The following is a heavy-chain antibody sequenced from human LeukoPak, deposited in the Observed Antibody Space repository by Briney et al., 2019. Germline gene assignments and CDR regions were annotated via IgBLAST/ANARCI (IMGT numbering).Heavy chain of an antibody. Sequence: GGSLRLSCTASAFTFGDYAMNWVRRAPGKGLEWVGFVRGKPYGATTEYAASVKGRFTISRDDSKSIAYLQMNSLKTEDTAVYYCTRAQTEVGAKYYFDYWGQGTLVTVSS. CDR2: VRGKPYGATT. D-gene: IGHD1-26*01. V-gene: IGHV3-49*04. J-gene: IGHJ4*02. CDR3: TRAQTEVGAKYYFDY. CDR1: AFTFGDYA.